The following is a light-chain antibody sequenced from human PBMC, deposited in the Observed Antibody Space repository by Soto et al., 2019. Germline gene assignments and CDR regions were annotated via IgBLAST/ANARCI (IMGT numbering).Light chain of an antibody. J-gene: IGLJ1*01. V-gene: IGLV1-40*01. Sequence: QSVLTQPPSVSGAPGQRVTISCIGATSDVHWYQHLPGTAPKLLIYGNNNRPSGVPDRFSGSKSGTSASLAITGLQAEDEADYYCQSFDSSLSALYVFGTRTKVTVL. CDR2: GNN. CDR1: GATSD. CDR3: QSFDSSLSALYV.